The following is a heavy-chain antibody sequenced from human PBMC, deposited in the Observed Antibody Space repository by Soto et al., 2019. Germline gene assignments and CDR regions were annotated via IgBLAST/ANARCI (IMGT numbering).Heavy chain of an antibody. V-gene: IGHV4-39*01. CDR1: GDSISSSSYY. Sequence: QLQLQESGPGPVKPSETLSLTCTVSGDSISSSSYYWGWIRQPPGKGLEWIGNIYYSGSTYYNPSLKSRVTISVDTSKNQFSLKLSSVTAAETAVYYCARLERGSKCFDYWGQGTLVTVSS. D-gene: IGHD3-16*01. CDR2: IYYSGST. CDR3: ARLERGSKCFDY. J-gene: IGHJ4*02.